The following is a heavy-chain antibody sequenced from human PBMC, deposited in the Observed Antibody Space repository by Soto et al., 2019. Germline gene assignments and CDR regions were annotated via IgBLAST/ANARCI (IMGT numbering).Heavy chain of an antibody. Sequence: QVQLVESGGGVVQPGRSLRLSCAASGFTFSSYAMHWVRQAPGKGLEWVAVISYDGSNKYYADSVKGRFTVSRDNSKNRLYLQMNSLRAEDTAVYYCARYPFWEWELFDYWGQGTLVTVSS. CDR1: GFTFSSYA. CDR3: ARYPFWEWELFDY. D-gene: IGHD1-26*01. J-gene: IGHJ4*02. CDR2: ISYDGSNK. V-gene: IGHV3-30-3*01.